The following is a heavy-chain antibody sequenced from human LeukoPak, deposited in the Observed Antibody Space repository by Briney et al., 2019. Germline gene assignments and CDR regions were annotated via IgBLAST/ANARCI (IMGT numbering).Heavy chain of an antibody. Sequence: GGSLRLSCAASGFTFSSYSMNWVRQAPGKGLEWVSSISSSGSYIYYADSVKGRFTISRDNAKNSLYLQMNSLRAEDTAVYYCARGNIAVAGTVYWGQGTLVTVSS. CDR2: ISSSGSYI. J-gene: IGHJ4*02. CDR3: ARGNIAVAGTVY. CDR1: GFTFSSYS. D-gene: IGHD6-19*01. V-gene: IGHV3-21*01.